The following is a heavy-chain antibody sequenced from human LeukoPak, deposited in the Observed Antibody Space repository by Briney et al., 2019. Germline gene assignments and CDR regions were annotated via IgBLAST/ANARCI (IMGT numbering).Heavy chain of an antibody. D-gene: IGHD2-15*01. Sequence: GGSLRLSCGASGFTFSNYGMLWVRQAPGKGLEWVSFIRYDGNNKLYADSVKGRFTISRDNSKNTLYLHINSLRAEDTAVYYCARERSGSFPERFDYWGQGTLVTVSP. CDR3: ARERSGSFPERFDY. CDR1: GFTFSNYG. J-gene: IGHJ4*02. V-gene: IGHV3-30*02. CDR2: IRYDGNNK.